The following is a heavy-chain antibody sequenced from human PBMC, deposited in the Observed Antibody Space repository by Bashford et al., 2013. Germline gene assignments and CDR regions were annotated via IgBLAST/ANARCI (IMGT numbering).Heavy chain of an antibody. D-gene: IGHD3-10*01. CDR3: ARVGVTMVQGVINSYYYYGMDV. J-gene: IGHJ6*02. CDR2: IYYSGST. CDR1: GGSISSYY. Sequence: SETLSLTCTVSGGSISSYYWSWIRQPPGKGLEWIGYIYYSGSTNYNPSLKSRVTISVDTSKNQFSLKLSSVTAADTAVYYCARVGVTMVQGVINSYYYYGMDVWGQGTTVTVSS. V-gene: IGHV4-59*01.